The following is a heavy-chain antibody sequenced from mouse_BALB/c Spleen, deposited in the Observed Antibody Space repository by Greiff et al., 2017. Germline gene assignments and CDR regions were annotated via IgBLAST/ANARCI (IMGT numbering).Heavy chain of an antibody. V-gene: IGHV1-54*01. Sequence: QVQLQQSGAELVRPGTSVKVSCKASGYAFTNYLIEWVKQRPGQGLEWIGVINPGSGGTNYNEKFKGKATLTADKSSSTAYMQLSSLTSDDSAVYFCARGDYSHAMDYWGQGTSVTVSS. CDR1: GYAFTNYL. CDR2: INPGSGGT. CDR3: ARGDYSHAMDY. J-gene: IGHJ4*01. D-gene: IGHD2-12*01.